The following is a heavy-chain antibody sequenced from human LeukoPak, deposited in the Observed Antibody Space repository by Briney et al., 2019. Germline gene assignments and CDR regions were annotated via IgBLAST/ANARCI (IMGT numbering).Heavy chain of an antibody. Sequence: AASVKVSCKTSGYTFTGYYIHWVRQAPGQGLEWMGWINPKTGGTKYARKSQGRVIMTRDMSISTAYMELSRLRSDDTAVYYCARVKFSGSPHEYYFDYWGQGTLLTVSS. CDR3: ARVKFSGSPHEYYFDY. V-gene: IGHV1-2*02. D-gene: IGHD1-26*01. CDR2: INPKTGGT. J-gene: IGHJ4*02. CDR1: GYTFTGYY.